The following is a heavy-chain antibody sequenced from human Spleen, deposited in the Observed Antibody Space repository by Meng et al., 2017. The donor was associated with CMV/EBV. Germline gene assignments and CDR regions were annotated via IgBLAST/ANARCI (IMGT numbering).Heavy chain of an antibody. Sequence: TFSSYAMHWVRQAPGKGLEWVAVISYDGSNKYYADSVKGRFTISRDNSKNTLYLQMNSLRAEDTAVYYCARAGFYYDSSPERGFDYWGQGTLVTVSS. CDR3: ARAGFYYDSSPERGFDY. D-gene: IGHD3-22*01. CDR2: ISYDGSNK. V-gene: IGHV3-30*04. CDR1: TFSSYA. J-gene: IGHJ4*02.